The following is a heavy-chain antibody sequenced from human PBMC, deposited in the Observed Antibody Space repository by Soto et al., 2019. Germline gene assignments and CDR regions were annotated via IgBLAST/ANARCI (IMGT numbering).Heavy chain of an antibody. CDR3: ARPYSSGWYAAFDI. D-gene: IGHD6-19*01. V-gene: IGHV4-59*08. Sequence: PSETLSLTCTVSGGSISSYYWSWIRQPPGKGLEWIGFIYYSGSTNYNPSLKSRVTISVDTSKNQFSLKLNSVTAADTAAYYCARPYSSGWYAAFDIWGQGTMVTVSS. CDR2: IYYSGST. J-gene: IGHJ3*02. CDR1: GGSISSYY.